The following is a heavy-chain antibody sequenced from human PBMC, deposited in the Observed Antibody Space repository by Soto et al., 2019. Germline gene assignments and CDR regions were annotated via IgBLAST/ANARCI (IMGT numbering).Heavy chain of an antibody. J-gene: IGHJ5*02. Sequence: SETXSLTCTVSGGSISSYYWSWIRQPPGKGLEWIGYIYYSGSTNYNPSLKSRVTISVDTSKNQFSLKLSSVTAADTAVYYCARDKGGYDSNWFDPWGQGTLVTVSS. D-gene: IGHD5-12*01. CDR1: GGSISSYY. CDR2: IYYSGST. CDR3: ARDKGGYDSNWFDP. V-gene: IGHV4-59*12.